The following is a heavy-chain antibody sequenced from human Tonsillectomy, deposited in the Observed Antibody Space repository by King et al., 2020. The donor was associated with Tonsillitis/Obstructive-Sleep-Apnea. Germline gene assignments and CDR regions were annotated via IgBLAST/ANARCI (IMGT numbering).Heavy chain of an antibody. CDR1: GGSISSSSYY. CDR2: MYYSGRT. D-gene: IGHD2-2*02. J-gene: IGHJ5*02. V-gene: IGHV4-39*01. CDR3: ASLYQLLYDGWFDP. Sequence: QLQESGPGLVKPSETLSLTCTVSGGSISSSSYYWGWIRQSPGKGLEWIGSMYYSGRTYYNPSLKSRVTIFVHTFKNQFSLKLSSVTAADTAVYYCASLYQLLYDGWFDPWGQGTLVTVSS.